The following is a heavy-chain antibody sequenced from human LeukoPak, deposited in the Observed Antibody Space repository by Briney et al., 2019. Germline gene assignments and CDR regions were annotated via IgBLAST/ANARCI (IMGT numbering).Heavy chain of an antibody. Sequence: EASVKVSCKASGGTFSSYAISWVRQAPGQGLEWMGGIIPIFGTANYAQKFQGRVTITADESTSTAYMELSSLRSEATAVYYCAREKGYYYDRPGSPSVFHPGGQRTLVAVSA. CDR3: AREKGYYYDRPGSPSVFHP. CDR2: IIPIFGTA. V-gene: IGHV1-69*13. CDR1: GGTFSSYA. D-gene: IGHD3-22*01. J-gene: IGHJ5*02.